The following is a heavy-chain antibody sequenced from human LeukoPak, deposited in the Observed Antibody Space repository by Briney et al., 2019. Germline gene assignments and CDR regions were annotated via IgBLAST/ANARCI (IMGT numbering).Heavy chain of an antibody. CDR1: GGSISSGSYY. D-gene: IGHD3-3*01. Sequence: SQTLSLTCTVSGGSISSGSYYWSWIRQPAGKGLEWIGRIYTSGSTNYNPSLKSRVTISVDTSKNQVSLKLSSVTAADTAVYYCASGITIFGVVNSFQHWGQGTLVTASS. CDR2: IYTSGST. CDR3: ASGITIFGVVNSFQH. J-gene: IGHJ1*01. V-gene: IGHV4-61*02.